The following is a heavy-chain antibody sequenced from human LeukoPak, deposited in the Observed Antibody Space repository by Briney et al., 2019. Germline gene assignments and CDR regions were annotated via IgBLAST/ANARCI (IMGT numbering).Heavy chain of an antibody. Sequence: ASVKVSCKVSGYTLTELSMHWVRQAPGKGLEWMGGFDPEDGETIYAQKFQGRVTMTEDTSTDTAYMELSSLRSEDTAVYYCARSELGYCSGGSCYGNDYWGQGTLVTVSS. CDR1: GYTLTELS. CDR2: FDPEDGET. CDR3: ARSELGYCSGGSCYGNDY. J-gene: IGHJ4*02. V-gene: IGHV1-24*01. D-gene: IGHD2-15*01.